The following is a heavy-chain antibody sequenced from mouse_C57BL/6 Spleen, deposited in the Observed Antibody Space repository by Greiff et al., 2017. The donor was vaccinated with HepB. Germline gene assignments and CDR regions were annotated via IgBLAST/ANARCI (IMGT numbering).Heavy chain of an antibody. D-gene: IGHD1-1*01. Sequence: QVQLQQPGAELVKPGASVKLSCKASGYTFTSYWMHWVKQRPGQGLEWIGMIHPNSGSTNYNEKFKSKATLTVDKSSSTAYMQHSSLTSEDSAVYYCAREIDYYGSSYGAYWGQGTLVTVSA. CDR2: IHPNSGST. V-gene: IGHV1-64*01. CDR3: AREIDYYGSSYGAY. J-gene: IGHJ3*01. CDR1: GYTFTSYW.